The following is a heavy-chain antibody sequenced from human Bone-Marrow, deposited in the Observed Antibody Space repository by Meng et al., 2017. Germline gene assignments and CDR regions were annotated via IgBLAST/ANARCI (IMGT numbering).Heavy chain of an antibody. CDR2: IYYSGST. CDR3: ARDQISKNYYGSGSTIDY. CDR1: GGSISSSSYY. V-gene: IGHV4-39*07. D-gene: IGHD3-10*01. Sequence: GSLRLSCTVSGGSISSSSYYWGWIRQPPGKGLEWIGSIYYSGSTYYNPSLKSRVTISVDTSKNQFSLKLRSVTAADTAVYYCARDQISKNYYGSGSTIDYWGQGTLVTVSS. J-gene: IGHJ4*02.